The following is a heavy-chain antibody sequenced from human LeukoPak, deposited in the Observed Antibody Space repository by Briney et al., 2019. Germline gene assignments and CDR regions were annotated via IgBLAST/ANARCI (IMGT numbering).Heavy chain of an antibody. CDR2: INHSGST. Sequence: PSETLSLICAVYGGSFSGYYWSWIRQPPGKGLEWIGEINHSGSTNYNPSLKSRVTISVDTSKNQFSLKLSSVTAADTAVYYCARLSGYDAFDIWGQGTMVTVSS. J-gene: IGHJ3*02. CDR1: GGSFSGYY. CDR3: ARLSGYDAFDI. V-gene: IGHV4-34*01. D-gene: IGHD5-12*01.